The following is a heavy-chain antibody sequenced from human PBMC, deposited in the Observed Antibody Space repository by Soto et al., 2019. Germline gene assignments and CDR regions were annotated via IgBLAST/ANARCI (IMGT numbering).Heavy chain of an antibody. Sequence: GGSLRLSCAASGFTFSSYAMSWVRQAPGKGLEWVSAISGSGGSTYYADSVKGRFTISRDNSKNTLYLQMNSLRAEDTAVYYCAKDLIPHYDFWSGYLVTGNAFDIWGQGTMVTVSS. CDR1: GFTFSSYA. CDR3: AKDLIPHYDFWSGYLVTGNAFDI. CDR2: ISGSGGST. V-gene: IGHV3-23*01. J-gene: IGHJ3*02. D-gene: IGHD3-3*01.